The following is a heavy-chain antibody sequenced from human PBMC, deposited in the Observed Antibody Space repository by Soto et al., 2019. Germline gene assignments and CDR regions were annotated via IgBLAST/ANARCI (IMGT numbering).Heavy chain of an antibody. V-gene: IGHV5-51*01. D-gene: IGHD6-13*01. CDR3: ARLRGPQQHPESDYYYGMDV. CDR1: GYSFTSYW. Sequence: GESLKISCKGSGYSFTSYWIGWVRQMPGKGLEWMGIIYPGDSDTRYSPSFQGQVTISADKSISTAYLQWSSLKASDTAMYYCARLRGPQQHPESDYYYGMDVWGQGTTVTVSS. CDR2: IYPGDSDT. J-gene: IGHJ6*02.